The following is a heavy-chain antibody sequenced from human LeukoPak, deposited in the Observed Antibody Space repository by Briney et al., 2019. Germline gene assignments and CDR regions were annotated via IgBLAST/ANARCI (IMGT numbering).Heavy chain of an antibody. V-gene: IGHV3-7*03. Sequence: GGSLRLSCAASGFIFSSFSVNWARQAPGKGLEWVASINHNGNVNYYVDSVKGRFTISRDNAKNSLYLQMSNLRAEDTAVYFCARGGGLDVWGQGATVTVSS. CDR1: GFIFSSFS. J-gene: IGHJ6*02. CDR3: ARGGGLDV. CDR2: INHNGNVN. D-gene: IGHD3-16*01.